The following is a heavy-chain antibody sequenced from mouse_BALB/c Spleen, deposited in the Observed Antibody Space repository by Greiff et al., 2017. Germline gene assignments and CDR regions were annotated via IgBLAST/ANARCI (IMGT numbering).Heavy chain of an antibody. J-gene: IGHJ4*01. CDR3: ARDPYGYDAYYAMDY. CDR2: IWAGGST. D-gene: IGHD2-2*01. V-gene: IGHV2-9*02. CDR1: GFSLTSYG. Sequence: VKLMESGPGLVAPSQSLSITCTVSGFSLTSYGVHWVRQPPGKGLEWLGVIWAGGSTNYNSALMSRLSISKDNSKSQVFLKMNSLQTDDTAMYYCARDPYGYDAYYAMDYWGQGTSVTVSS.